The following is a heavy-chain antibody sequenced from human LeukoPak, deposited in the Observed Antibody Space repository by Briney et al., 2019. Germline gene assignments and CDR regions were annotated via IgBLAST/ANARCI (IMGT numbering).Heavy chain of an antibody. CDR3: ARADYGDYFAY. V-gene: IGHV1-2*02. J-gene: IGHJ4*02. CDR2: INPNSGGT. D-gene: IGHD4-17*01. CDR1: GYTFTGYY. Sequence: ASVKVSCKASGYTFTGYYMHWVRQALGQGLEWMGWINPNSGGTNYAQKFQGRVTMTRDTSISTAYMDLSRLRSDDTAVYYCARADYGDYFAYWGQGTLVTVSS.